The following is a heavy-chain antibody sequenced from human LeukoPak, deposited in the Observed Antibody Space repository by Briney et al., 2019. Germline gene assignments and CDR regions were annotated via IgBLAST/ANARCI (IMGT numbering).Heavy chain of an antibody. CDR2: INPNSGGT. D-gene: IGHD3-22*01. J-gene: IGHJ4*02. CDR3: ARAARSKNSSGYYRN. V-gene: IGHV1-2*02. Sequence: ASVKVSCKASGYTFTGYYMHWVRQAPGQGLEWMGWINPNSGGTNYAQKFQGRVTMTRDTSISTAYMELSRLRSDDTAVYYCARAARSKNSSGYYRNWGQGTLVTVSP. CDR1: GYTFTGYY.